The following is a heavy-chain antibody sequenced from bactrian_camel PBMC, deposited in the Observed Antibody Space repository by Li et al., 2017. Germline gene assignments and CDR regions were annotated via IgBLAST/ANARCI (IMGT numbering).Heavy chain of an antibody. D-gene: IGHD1*01. Sequence: HVQLVESGGDSVQAGGTLRLSCVVSGHTYCCACVDWFSQAPGKERLGIATINTCTRLTYYDQTVRDRITISQDSAKDTVSLQMNSLKPEDTAMYYCAAQPGLKVVNNRKMYVKAENLNYWGQGTQVTVS. V-gene: IGHV3-3*01. J-gene: IGHJ4*01. CDR2: INTCTRLT. CDR1: GHTYCCAC. CDR3: AAQPGLKVVNNRKMYVKAENLNY.